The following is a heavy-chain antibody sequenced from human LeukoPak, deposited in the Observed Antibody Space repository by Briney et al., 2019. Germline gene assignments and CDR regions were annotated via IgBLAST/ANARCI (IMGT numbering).Heavy chain of an antibody. CDR2: IYYSGST. D-gene: IGHD4-17*01. V-gene: IGHV4-34*01. Sequence: SETLSLTCAVYGGSFSGYYWGWIRQPPGKGLEWIGSIYYSGSTYCNPSLKSRVTISVDTSKNQFSLKLSSVTAADTAVYYCAREPEGGRYGDYERDAFDIWGQGTMVTVSS. CDR1: GGSFSGYY. CDR3: AREPEGGRYGDYERDAFDI. J-gene: IGHJ3*02.